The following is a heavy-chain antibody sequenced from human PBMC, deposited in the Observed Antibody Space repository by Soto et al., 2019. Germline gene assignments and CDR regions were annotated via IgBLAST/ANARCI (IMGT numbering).Heavy chain of an antibody. CDR3: AMGGYDSSGNYFDH. J-gene: IGHJ4*02. CDR1: GYTFTGYY. Sequence: ASVKVSCKASGYTFTGYYMHWVRQAPGQGLEWMGTIDPLFNTINYAQKFQGRVTMTADESTSTAYMELSSLRSDDTALYFCAMGGYDSSGNYFDHWGQGTPVTVSS. V-gene: IGHV1-2*02. D-gene: IGHD3-22*01. CDR2: IDPLFNTI.